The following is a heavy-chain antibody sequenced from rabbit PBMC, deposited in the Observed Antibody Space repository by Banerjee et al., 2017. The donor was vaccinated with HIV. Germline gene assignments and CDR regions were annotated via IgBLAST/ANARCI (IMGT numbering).Heavy chain of an antibody. CDR1: GFDLSNSYW. CDR3: AREYVSSSAYYRYYCGMDL. V-gene: IGHV1S45*01. D-gene: IGHD1-1*01. Sequence: QEQLEESGGGLVKPEGSLTLTCKASGFDLSNSYWIYWVRQAPGKGLEWIGRIYAGSSGSAYCASWAKGRFTISKTSSTTVTLQMTSLTAADTATYFCAREYVSSSAYYRYYCGMDLWGPGTLVTVS. J-gene: IGHJ6*01. CDR2: IYAGSSGSA.